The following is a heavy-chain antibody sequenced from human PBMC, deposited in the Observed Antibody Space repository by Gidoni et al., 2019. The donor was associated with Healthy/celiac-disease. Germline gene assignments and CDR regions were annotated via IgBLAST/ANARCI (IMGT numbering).Heavy chain of an antibody. CDR2: INHSGST. V-gene: IGHV4-34*01. J-gene: IGHJ6*02. D-gene: IGHD2-2*02. CDR3: ARVPYCSSTSCYIRRSYYYYGMDV. Sequence: QVQLQQWGAGLLKPSETLSLTCAVYGGSFSGYYWSWIRPPPGKGLEWIGEINHSGSTNYNPSLKSRVTISVDTSKNQFSLKLSSVTAADTAVYYCARVPYCSSTSCYIRRSYYYYGMDVWGQGTTVTVSS. CDR1: GGSFSGYY.